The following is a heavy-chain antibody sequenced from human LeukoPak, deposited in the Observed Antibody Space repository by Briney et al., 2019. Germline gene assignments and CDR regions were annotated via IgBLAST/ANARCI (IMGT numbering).Heavy chain of an antibody. V-gene: IGHV1-69*04. Sequence: GASVKVSCKASGGTFSIYAISWMRQAPGQGLEWMGRIIPILGIANYAQRFQGRVTITADKSTSTAYMELSSLRSEDTAVYYCARDDATVTTFDYWGQGTLVTVSS. J-gene: IGHJ4*02. CDR3: ARDDATVTTFDY. CDR2: IIPILGIA. CDR1: GGTFSIYA. D-gene: IGHD4-17*01.